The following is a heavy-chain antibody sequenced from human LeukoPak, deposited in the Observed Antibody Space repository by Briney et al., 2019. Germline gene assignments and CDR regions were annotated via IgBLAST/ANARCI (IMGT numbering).Heavy chain of an antibody. CDR1: GFTFRCYG. J-gene: IGHJ4*02. D-gene: IGHD3-9*01. V-gene: IGHV3-30*18. CDR3: AKDEMRYFDWLLQAFDY. Sequence: GRSLRLFCAASGFTFRCYGMHWVRQAPGKGLEWVAVISYDGSNKYLADSVKGRFTISRDNSKNTLYLQMNSLRAEDTAVYYCAKDEMRYFDWLLQAFDYWGQGTLVTVSS. CDR2: ISYDGSNK.